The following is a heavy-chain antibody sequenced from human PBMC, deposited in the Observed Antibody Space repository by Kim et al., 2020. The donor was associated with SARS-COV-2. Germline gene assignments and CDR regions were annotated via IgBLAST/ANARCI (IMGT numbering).Heavy chain of an antibody. J-gene: IGHJ4*02. D-gene: IGHD5-12*01. CDR2: INHSGST. Sequence: SETLSLTCAVYGGSFSGYYWSWIRQPPGKGLEWIGEINHSGSTNYNPSLKSRVTISVDTSKNQFSLKLSSVTAADTAVYYCATSPDIVATIRVLWSYWGQGTLVTVSS. CDR1: GGSFSGYY. V-gene: IGHV4-34*01. CDR3: ATSPDIVATIRVLWSY.